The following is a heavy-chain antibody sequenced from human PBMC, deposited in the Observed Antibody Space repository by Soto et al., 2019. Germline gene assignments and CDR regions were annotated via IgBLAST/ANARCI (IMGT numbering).Heavy chain of an antibody. CDR2: LYDVDGS. Sequence: HPVGSLRLSCAASGLTVSGKKYVAWVRQAPGKGLEWVSALYDVDGSFYADSVKGRFTTSSDSSKTTVYLQMNGLRPDDTAVYYCATWHEREHAYDVWGQGTTVTVSS. CDR3: ATWHEREHAYDV. D-gene: IGHD1-1*01. CDR1: GLTVSGKKY. V-gene: IGHV3-53*01. J-gene: IGHJ3*01.